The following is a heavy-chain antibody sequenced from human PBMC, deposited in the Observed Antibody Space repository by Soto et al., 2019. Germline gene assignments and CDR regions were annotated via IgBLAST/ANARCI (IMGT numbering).Heavy chain of an antibody. D-gene: IGHD3-22*01. J-gene: IGHJ4*02. V-gene: IGHV3-23*01. CDR2: ISGSGGST. CDR3: AKTMYYYDSSGYYNLYYFDY. CDR1: GFTFSSYA. Sequence: LRLSCAASGFTFSSYAMSWVRQAPGKGLEWVSAISGSGGSTYYADSVKGRFTISRDNSKNTLYLQMNSLRAEDTAVYYCAKTMYYYDSSGYYNLYYFDYWGQGTLVTVSS.